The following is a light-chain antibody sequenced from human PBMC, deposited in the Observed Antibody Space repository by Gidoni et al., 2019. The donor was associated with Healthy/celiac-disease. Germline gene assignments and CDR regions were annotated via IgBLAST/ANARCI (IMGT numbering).Light chain of an antibody. CDR2: EGS. Sequence: QSALTQPAPVSGSPGQPITISCTGTSSDVGSYNLVSWYQQHPGKAPKLMIYEGSKRPSGVSNRFSGSKSGNTASLTISGLQAEDEADYYCCSYAGSSTFHVVFGGGTKLTVL. J-gene: IGLJ2*01. V-gene: IGLV2-23*03. CDR1: SSDVGSYNL. CDR3: CSYAGSSTFHVV.